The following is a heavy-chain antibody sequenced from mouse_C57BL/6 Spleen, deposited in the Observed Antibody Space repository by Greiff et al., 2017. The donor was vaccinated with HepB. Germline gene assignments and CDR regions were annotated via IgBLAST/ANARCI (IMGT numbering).Heavy chain of an antibody. J-gene: IGHJ1*03. D-gene: IGHD2-1*01. V-gene: IGHV3-6*01. Sequence: VQLKESGPGLVKPSQSLSLTCSATGYSITSGYYWNWIRQFPGNKLEWMGYISYDGSNNYNPSLKNRISITRDTSKNQFFLKLNSVTTEDTATYYCARVYYGNYDWYFDVWGTGTTVTVSS. CDR3: ARVYYGNYDWYFDV. CDR2: ISYDGSN. CDR1: GYSITSGYY.